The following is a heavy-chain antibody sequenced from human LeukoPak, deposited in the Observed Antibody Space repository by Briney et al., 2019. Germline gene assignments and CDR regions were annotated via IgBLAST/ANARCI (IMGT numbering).Heavy chain of an antibody. Sequence: PGGSLRLPCAASGFSFSDYYMSWIRQAPGKGLEWVSYIDSSGTTIYYADSVKGRFTISRDYAQNSLYLQMNSLRAEDTAVYYCAREYQLLFYAFDIWGQGTLVTVSS. CDR2: IDSSGTTI. D-gene: IGHD2-2*01. V-gene: IGHV3-11*01. J-gene: IGHJ3*02. CDR3: AREYQLLFYAFDI. CDR1: GFSFSDYY.